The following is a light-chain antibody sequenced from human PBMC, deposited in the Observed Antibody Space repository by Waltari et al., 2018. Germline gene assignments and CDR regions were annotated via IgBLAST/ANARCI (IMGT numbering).Light chain of an antibody. CDR3: QSYDSSLSVYVV. Sequence: QSVLTQPPSVSGAPGQRVTISCTGSSSNIGAGYDVHWYQQLPGTAPKLLIYGNSNRPSGVPDRFSGSQSGTSASLALTGLQAEDEADYYCQSYDSSLSVYVVFGGGTKLTVL. J-gene: IGLJ2*01. CDR2: GNS. CDR1: SSNIGAGYD. V-gene: IGLV1-40*01.